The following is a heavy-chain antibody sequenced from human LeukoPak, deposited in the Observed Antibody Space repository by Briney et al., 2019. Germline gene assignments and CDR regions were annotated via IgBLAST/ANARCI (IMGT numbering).Heavy chain of an antibody. J-gene: IGHJ4*02. CDR1: GYTLTDYY. CDR3: ARVGYYESSGYYEY. V-gene: IGHV1-2*06. Sequence: ASVTVSCKASGYTLTDYYMHWVRQAPGQGLEWMGRINPNSGGTNYAQKFQGRVTMTRDTSISTVYMELSRLRSDDTAVYYCARVGYYESSGYYEYWGQGTLVTVSS. CDR2: INPNSGGT. D-gene: IGHD3-22*01.